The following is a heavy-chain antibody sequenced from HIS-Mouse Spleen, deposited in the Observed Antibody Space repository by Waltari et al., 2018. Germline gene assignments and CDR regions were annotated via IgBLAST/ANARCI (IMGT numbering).Heavy chain of an antibody. CDR3: ARSPYYVFWSGYSDNWVDP. D-gene: IGHD3-3*01. J-gene: IGHJ5*02. CDR1: GGSISSGGYY. V-gene: IGHV4-31*03. CDR2: IDYSGSP. Sequence: QVQLQESGPGLVKPSQTLSLTCTVSGGSISSGGYYWSWIRQHPGKGLEWIGYIDYSGSPYYDPSLTSRVTISVDQAKHQCSLKLSSLPAADTAVYYCARSPYYVFWSGYSDNWVDPWCQGTLVTVSS.